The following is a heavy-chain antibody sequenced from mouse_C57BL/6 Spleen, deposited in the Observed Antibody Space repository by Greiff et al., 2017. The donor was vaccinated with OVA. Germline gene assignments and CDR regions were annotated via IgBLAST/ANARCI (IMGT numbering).Heavy chain of an antibody. Sequence: QVQLQQPGAELVKPGASVKLSCKASGYTFTSYWMHWVKQRPGQGLEWIGMIHPNSGSTNYNEKFKSKATLTVDKSSSTAYMQLSSLTSEDSAVYYGARGMVTRWNAMDYWGQGTSVTVSS. D-gene: IGHD2-2*01. J-gene: IGHJ4*01. CDR3: ARGMVTRWNAMDY. CDR1: GYTFTSYW. CDR2: IHPNSGST. V-gene: IGHV1-64*01.